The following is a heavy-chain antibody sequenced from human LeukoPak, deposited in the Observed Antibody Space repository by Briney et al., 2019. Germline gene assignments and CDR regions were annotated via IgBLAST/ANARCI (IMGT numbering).Heavy chain of an antibody. Sequence: SETLSLTCTVSGGSISSYYWSWIRQPPGKGLEWIGSIYYSGSTYYNPSLKSRVTISVDTSKNQFSLKLSSVTAADTAVYYCARAGVRSYWGQGTLVTVSS. CDR3: ARAGVRSY. CDR2: IYYSGST. V-gene: IGHV4-39*07. CDR1: GGSISSYY. J-gene: IGHJ4*02. D-gene: IGHD3-10*01.